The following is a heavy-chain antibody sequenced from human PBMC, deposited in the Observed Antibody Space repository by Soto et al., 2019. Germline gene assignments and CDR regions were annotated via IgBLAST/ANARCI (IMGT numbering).Heavy chain of an antibody. V-gene: IGHV1-18*01. CDR2: ISCNNGDA. CDR3: ARDGDGSVRHYEY. D-gene: IGHD3-10*01. J-gene: IGHJ4*02. CDR1: GYTFTNYG. Sequence: QVPLVQTGAEVKEPGASVKVSCKASGYTFTNYGISWVRQAPGQGLEWMGWISCNNGDANYVQSLRGRVTMTTDTSTSSVYMELRSRRADDTAVYYCARDGDGSVRHYEYWGQGTLVTVSS.